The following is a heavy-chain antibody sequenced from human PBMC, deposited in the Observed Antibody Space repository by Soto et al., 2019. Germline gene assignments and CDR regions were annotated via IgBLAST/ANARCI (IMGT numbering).Heavy chain of an antibody. D-gene: IGHD3-22*01. J-gene: IGHJ3*01. V-gene: IGHV4-61*08. Sequence: QVLLQEPGPGLVKPSETLSLTCIVSGGSVGSGAYYWSWIRQPPGHALEWIGYIQYSGDTNYNSSLKSRVTISVDMSRNRFSLKLTSVTAADTAFYYCARHDYSDRAFDLWGQGTMVTVSS. CDR3: ARHDYSDRAFDL. CDR1: GGSVGSGAYY. CDR2: IQYSGDT.